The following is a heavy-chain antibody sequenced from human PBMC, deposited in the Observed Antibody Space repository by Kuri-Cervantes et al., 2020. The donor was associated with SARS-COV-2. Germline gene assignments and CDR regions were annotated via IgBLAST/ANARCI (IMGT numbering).Heavy chain of an antibody. D-gene: IGHD3-22*01. CDR1: GFTFSSYS. J-gene: IGHJ4*02. CDR2: ISSSSSTI. V-gene: IGHV3-48*01. CDR3: ARGRYDFDY. Sequence: GESLKISCAASGFTFSSYSMNWVRQAPGKGLEWVSYISSSSSTIYYADSVKGRFTISRDNAKNSLYLQMNSLRAEDTAVYYCARGRYDFDYWGQGTRVTVSS.